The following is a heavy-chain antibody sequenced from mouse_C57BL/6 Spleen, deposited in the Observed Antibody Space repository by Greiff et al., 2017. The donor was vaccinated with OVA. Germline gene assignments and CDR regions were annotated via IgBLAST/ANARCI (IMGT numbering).Heavy chain of an antibody. CDR3: ARGEAYYSNYEGY. CDR2: IYPGDGDT. Sequence: VQLQQSGAELVKPGASVKISCKASGYAFSSYWMNWVKQRPGKGLEWIGQIYPGDGDTNYNGKVKGKATLTADKSSSTAYMQLSSLTSEDSAVYFCARGEAYYSNYEGYWGQGTTLTVSS. V-gene: IGHV1-80*01. D-gene: IGHD2-5*01. CDR1: GYAFSSYW. J-gene: IGHJ2*01.